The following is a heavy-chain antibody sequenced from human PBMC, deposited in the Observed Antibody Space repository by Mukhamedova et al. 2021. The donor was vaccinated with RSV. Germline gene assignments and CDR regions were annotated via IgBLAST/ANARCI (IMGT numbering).Heavy chain of an antibody. V-gene: IGHV4-4*02. CDR3: AKLWFGFDMDV. J-gene: IGHJ6*02. Sequence: LKSRVTISLDKSKNQFSLKLTSVTAADTAVYYCAKLWFGFDMDVWGLGTTVTVSS. D-gene: IGHD3-10*01.